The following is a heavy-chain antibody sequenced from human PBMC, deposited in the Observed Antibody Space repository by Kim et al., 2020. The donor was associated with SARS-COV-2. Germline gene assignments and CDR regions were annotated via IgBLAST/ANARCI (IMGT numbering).Heavy chain of an antibody. Sequence: GGSLRLSCAASGFTFSSYAMHWVRQAPGKGLEWVALISYDGSNKYYADSVKGRFTISRDNSTNTLYLQMNSLRAADTAVYYCARDRGGNSDYWGQGTLVT. CDR2: ISYDGSNK. J-gene: IGHJ4*02. CDR1: GFTFSSYA. D-gene: IGHD2-15*01. CDR3: ARDRGGNSDY. V-gene: IGHV3-30*04.